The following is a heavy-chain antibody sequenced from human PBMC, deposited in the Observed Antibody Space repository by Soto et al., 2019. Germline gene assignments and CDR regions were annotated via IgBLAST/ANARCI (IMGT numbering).Heavy chain of an antibody. D-gene: IGHD4-17*01. V-gene: IGHV3-49*03. CDR2: IRSKAYGGTT. J-gene: IGHJ3*02. Sequence: GGSLRLSCTASGFTFGDYAMSWFRQAPGKGLEWVGFIRSKAYGGTTEYAASVKGRFTISRDDSKSIAYLQMNSLKTEDTAVYYCTRVSMTTVVTPADDAFDIWGQGTMVTVSS. CDR3: TRVSMTTVVTPADDAFDI. CDR1: GFTFGDYA.